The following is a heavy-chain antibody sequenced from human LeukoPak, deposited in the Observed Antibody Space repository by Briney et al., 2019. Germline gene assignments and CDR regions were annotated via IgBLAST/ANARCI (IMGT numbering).Heavy chain of an antibody. V-gene: IGHV3-48*03. D-gene: IGHD2-15*01. Sequence: GGSLRLSCAASGFTFSIYEMNWVRQAPGKGLEWVSYISSSGNTIYYAASVKGRFTISRDNAKNSLYLQMYSLRAEDTAVYYCASPSRIRDYYYYTDVWGKGTTVTVSS. CDR1: GFTFSIYE. CDR3: ASPSRIRDYYYYTDV. CDR2: ISSSGNTI. J-gene: IGHJ6*03.